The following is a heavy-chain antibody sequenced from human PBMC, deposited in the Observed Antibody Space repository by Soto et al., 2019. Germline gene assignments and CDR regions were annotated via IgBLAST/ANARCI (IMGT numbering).Heavy chain of an antibody. D-gene: IGHD3-22*01. Sequence: TLSLTCVVSGDSISSSNWWSWVRQPPGKGLEWIGEIYHSGNTNYNPSLKSRVTISVDKSKNQFSLKLRSVTAADTAVYYCARAANYYDSTGYYTFDHWGQGTLVTVSS. V-gene: IGHV4-4*02. CDR2: IYHSGNT. CDR1: GDSISSSNW. CDR3: ARAANYYDSTGYYTFDH. J-gene: IGHJ4*02.